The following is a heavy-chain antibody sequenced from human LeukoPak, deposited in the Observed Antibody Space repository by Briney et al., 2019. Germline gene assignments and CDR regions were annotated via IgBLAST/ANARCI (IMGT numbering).Heavy chain of an antibody. CDR1: GFAFSTYW. V-gene: IGHV3-7*01. CDR3: ARGGRGWFDP. J-gene: IGHJ5*02. D-gene: IGHD1-26*01. CDR2: INQDERHR. Sequence: GGTLRLSCVASGFAFSTYWMTWVRQAPGQGLELVANINQDERHRYFVNSVEGRFSISRDNAKNSLYLQIDSLRADDTAVYYCARGGRGWFDPWGQGTLVTVSS.